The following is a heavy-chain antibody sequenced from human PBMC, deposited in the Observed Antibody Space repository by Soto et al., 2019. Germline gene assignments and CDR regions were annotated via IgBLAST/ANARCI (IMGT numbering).Heavy chain of an antibody. J-gene: IGHJ4*02. Sequence: QVQLQESGPGLVKPSQTLSLTCTVSGGSISSGNYYWSWIRQPPGKGLEWIGYIKNSGITYSNPSLKSRATISGATSKNQFSLKLSSVSAADTAVYDCARVMATSIDCWGQGTLVTVSS. V-gene: IGHV4-31*03. CDR3: ARVMATSIDC. CDR2: IKNSGIT. CDR1: GGSISSGNYY.